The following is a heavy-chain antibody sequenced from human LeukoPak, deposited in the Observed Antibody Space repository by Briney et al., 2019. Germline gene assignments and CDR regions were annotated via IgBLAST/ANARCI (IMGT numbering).Heavy chain of an antibody. CDR3: ARGGAAAGNDAFDI. D-gene: IGHD6-13*01. CDR2: INLNGASI. Sequence: GGSLRLSCAASRFTFKDYGMTWVRQAPGKGLEWVSGINLNGASIGYADSVKGRFTISRDNAKNSLSLQMNSLRVEDTALYYCARGGAAAGNDAFDIWGQGTMVTASS. J-gene: IGHJ3*02. V-gene: IGHV3-20*04. CDR1: RFTFKDYG.